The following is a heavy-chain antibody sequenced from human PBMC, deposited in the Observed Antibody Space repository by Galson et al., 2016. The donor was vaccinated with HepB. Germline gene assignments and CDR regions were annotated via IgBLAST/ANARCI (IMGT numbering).Heavy chain of an antibody. D-gene: IGHD1-20*01. CDR1: GFTFTDHA. Sequence: SLRLSCAASGFTFTDHAMSWVRLVPGKGLEWVAVVSGNGGTIYYSDSVKGRFTISRDNSKNTLYLQMNSLRAEDTATYYCAKYDWTYGSFDPWAQGTLVTVSS. CDR3: AKYDWTYGSFDP. CDR2: VSGNGGTI. J-gene: IGHJ5*02. V-gene: IGHV3-23*01.